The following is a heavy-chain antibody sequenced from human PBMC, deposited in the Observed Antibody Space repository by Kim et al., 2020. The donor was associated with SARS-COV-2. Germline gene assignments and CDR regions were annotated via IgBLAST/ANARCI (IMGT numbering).Heavy chain of an antibody. D-gene: IGHD2-21*02. J-gene: IGHJ5*02. V-gene: IGHV3-21*01. Sequence: GGSLRLSCAASGFSFSTSSMNWVRQAPGKGLEWVSSISSSSSYVYYADSVKGRFTISRDNAKNSLYLQMNSLRVEDTAIYYCARSGLCGGDCYPLGWFDPWGQGTLVTVSS. CDR2: ISSSSSYV. CDR3: ARSGLCGGDCYPLGWFDP. CDR1: GFSFSTSS.